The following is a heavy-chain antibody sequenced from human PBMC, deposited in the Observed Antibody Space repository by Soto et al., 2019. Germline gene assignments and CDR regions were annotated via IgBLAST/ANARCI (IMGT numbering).Heavy chain of an antibody. Sequence: SETLSLTCAVSGGSISSSNWWSWVRQPPGKGLEWIGEIYHSGSTNYNPSLKSRVTIPVDKSKNQFSLKLSSVTAADTAVYYCARDSRFWGYCSSTSCRSGMDVWGQGTTVTVYS. J-gene: IGHJ6*02. D-gene: IGHD2-2*01. V-gene: IGHV4-4*02. CDR2: IYHSGST. CDR1: GGSISSSNW. CDR3: ARDSRFWGYCSSTSCRSGMDV.